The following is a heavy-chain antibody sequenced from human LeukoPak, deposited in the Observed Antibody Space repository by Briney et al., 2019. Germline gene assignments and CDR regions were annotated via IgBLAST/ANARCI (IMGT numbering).Heavy chain of an antibody. CDR1: GGSISSYY. J-gene: IGHJ5*02. CDR2: IYYSGST. D-gene: IGHD3-9*01. Sequence: NPSETLSLTCTVSGGSISSYYWSWIRQPPGKGLEWIGYIYYSGSTNYNPSLKSRVTISVDTSKNQFSLKLSSVTAADTAVYYCARAPYYDILTGSNWFDPWGQGTLVTVSS. CDR3: ARAPYYDILTGSNWFDP. V-gene: IGHV4-59*12.